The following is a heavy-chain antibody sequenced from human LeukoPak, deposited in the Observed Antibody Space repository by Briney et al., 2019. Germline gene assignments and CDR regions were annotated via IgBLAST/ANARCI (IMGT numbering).Heavy chain of an antibody. D-gene: IGHD1-26*01. V-gene: IGHV1-69*13. CDR3: ARDRGGSYSGPFDY. J-gene: IGHJ4*02. CDR1: GGTFSSYA. Sequence: SVKVSCKASGGTFSSYAISWVRQAPGQGLEWMGGIIPIFGTAKYAQKFQGRVTITADESTSTAYMELSSLRSEDAAVYYCARDRGGSYSGPFDYWGQGTLVTVSS. CDR2: IIPIFGTA.